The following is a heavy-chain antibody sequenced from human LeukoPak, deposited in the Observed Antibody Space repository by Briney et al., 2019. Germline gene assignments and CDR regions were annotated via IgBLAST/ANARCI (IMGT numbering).Heavy chain of an antibody. CDR2: MNPNSGNT. CDR3: ARLDCSSTSCYGGAFDY. CDR1: GYTFTSYD. Sequence: GASVKVSCNASGYTFTSYDINWVRQATGQGLEWMGWMNPNSGNTGYAQKFQGRVTMTRNTSISTAYMELSSLRSEDTAVYYCARLDCSSTSCYGGAFDYWGQGTLVTVSS. D-gene: IGHD2-2*01. J-gene: IGHJ4*02. V-gene: IGHV1-8*01.